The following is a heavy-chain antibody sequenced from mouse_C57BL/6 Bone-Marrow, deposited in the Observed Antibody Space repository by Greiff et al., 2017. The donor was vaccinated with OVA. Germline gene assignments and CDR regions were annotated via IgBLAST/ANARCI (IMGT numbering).Heavy chain of an antibody. CDR2: ISSGSSTI. CDR1: GFTFSDYG. V-gene: IGHV5-17*01. CDR3: ARGGWGYYFDY. J-gene: IGHJ2*01. D-gene: IGHD2-3*01. Sequence: EVKVVESGGGLVKPGGSLKLSCAASGFTFSDYGMHWVRQAPEKGLEWVAYISSGSSTIYYADTVKGRFTISRDNAKKTLFLQMTSLRSEDTAMYYCARGGWGYYFDYWGQGTTLTVSS.